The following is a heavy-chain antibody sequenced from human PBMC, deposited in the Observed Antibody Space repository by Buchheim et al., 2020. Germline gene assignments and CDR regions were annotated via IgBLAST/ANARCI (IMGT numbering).Heavy chain of an antibody. CDR1: GGSFSGYY. CDR2: IYYSGST. J-gene: IGHJ4*02. CDR3: ARVRSTIFGVVIFDY. V-gene: IGHV4-34*11. D-gene: IGHD3-3*01. Sequence: QVQLQQWGAGLLKPSETLSLTCAVYGGSFSGYYWSWIRQPPGKGLEWIGYIYYSGSTNYNPSLKSRVTISVDTSKNQFSLKLSSVTAADTAVYYCARVRSTIFGVVIFDYWGQGTL.